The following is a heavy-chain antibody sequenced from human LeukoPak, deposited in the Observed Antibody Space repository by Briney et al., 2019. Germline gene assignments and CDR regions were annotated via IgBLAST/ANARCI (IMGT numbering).Heavy chain of an antibody. J-gene: IGHJ4*02. V-gene: IGHV3-74*01. CDR3: VSGDYGNY. Sequence: GGSLRLSCAASGFAFSSYWLHWVRQAPGKGLVWVSRVNSDGSSTNYADSVEGRFTVSRYNAKNTLFLQMNSLRVEDTALYYCVSGDYGNYWGQGTLVTVSS. CDR2: VNSDGSST. D-gene: IGHD4-17*01. CDR1: GFAFSSYW.